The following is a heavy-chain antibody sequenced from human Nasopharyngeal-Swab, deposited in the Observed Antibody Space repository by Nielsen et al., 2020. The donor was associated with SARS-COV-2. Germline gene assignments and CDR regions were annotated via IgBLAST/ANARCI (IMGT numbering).Heavy chain of an antibody. D-gene: IGHD3-9*01. Sequence: SETLSLTCAVYGGSFSSYYWTWIRQPPGKGLEWIGYIYYSGSTNYNPSLKSRVTISVDTSKNQFSLRLSSLTAADTAVYYCARIELRYFDGVVSNGWFDPWGQGTLVTVSS. CDR3: ARIELRYFDGVVSNGWFDP. CDR1: GGSFSSYY. V-gene: IGHV4-59*01. CDR2: IYYSGST. J-gene: IGHJ5*02.